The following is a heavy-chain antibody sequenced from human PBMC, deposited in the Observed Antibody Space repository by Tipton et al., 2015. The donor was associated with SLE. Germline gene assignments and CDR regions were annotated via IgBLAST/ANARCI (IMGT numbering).Heavy chain of an antibody. CDR2: LYAGGGT. CDR1: GVSISTSRYY. Sequence: TLSLTCSVSGVSISTSRYYWGWFRQSPGQGLGWVGSLYAGGGTYFHPSLKSRAPISADASKNHFSLKLNSVTAADTAVYYCARLEYSGYDGPLYWGQGTLVTVSS. J-gene: IGHJ4*02. D-gene: IGHD5-12*01. CDR3: ARLEYSGYDGPLY. V-gene: IGHV4-39*02.